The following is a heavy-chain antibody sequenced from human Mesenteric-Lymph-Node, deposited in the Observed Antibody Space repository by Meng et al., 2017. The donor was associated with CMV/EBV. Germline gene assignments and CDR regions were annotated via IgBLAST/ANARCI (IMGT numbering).Heavy chain of an antibody. CDR1: GGSVSSGSYY. Sequence: SETLSLTCTVSGGSVSSGSYYWSWIRQPPGKGLESIGYIYYSGSTNYNPSLKSRVTISVDTSKNQFSLKLSSVTAADTAVYYCAKDLRGPAAIYYYGMDVWGQGTTVTVSS. V-gene: IGHV4-61*01. J-gene: IGHJ6*02. CDR3: AKDLRGPAAIYYYGMDV. CDR2: IYYSGST. D-gene: IGHD2-2*01.